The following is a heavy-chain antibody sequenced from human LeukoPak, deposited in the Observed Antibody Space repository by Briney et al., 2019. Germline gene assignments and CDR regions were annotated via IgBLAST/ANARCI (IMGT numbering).Heavy chain of an antibody. CDR2: IRSDGSSK. D-gene: IGHD4-17*01. Sequence: GGSLRPSCAASGFTFSSYGLHWVRQAPGKGLEWVALIRSDGSSKNYADSVKGRFTISRDASKNTVYLQMNSLRAEDTAVYSCATWSGDYPSYYLDYWGQGTLVTVSS. CDR3: ATWSGDYPSYYLDY. CDR1: GFTFSSYG. J-gene: IGHJ4*02. V-gene: IGHV3-30*02.